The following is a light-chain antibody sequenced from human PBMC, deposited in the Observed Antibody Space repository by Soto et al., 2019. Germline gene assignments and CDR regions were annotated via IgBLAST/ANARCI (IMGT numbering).Light chain of an antibody. CDR3: SSYAGSNLWV. Sequence: QSALTQSPSASGSPXQSVTXXXXXTSSDVGNYKYVSWYQQHPGKAPKLMIYEVSKRPSGVPDRFSGSKSGNTASLTVSGLQVEDEADYYCSSYAGSNLWVFGGGTKLTVL. CDR2: EVS. J-gene: IGLJ3*02. V-gene: IGLV2-8*01. CDR1: SSDVGNYKY.